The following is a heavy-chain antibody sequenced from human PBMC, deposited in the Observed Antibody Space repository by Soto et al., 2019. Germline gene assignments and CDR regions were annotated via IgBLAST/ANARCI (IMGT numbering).Heavy chain of an antibody. CDR1: GYTFTSYA. Sequence: GASLKVSCKASGYTFTSYAMHWVRQAPGQRLEWMGWINAGNGNTKYSQKFQGRVTITRDTSASTAYMELSSLRSEDTAVYYCASHGQWLTPSDDHYDGMDFWAQGTTVTVSS. CDR3: ASHGQWLTPSDDHYDGMDF. V-gene: IGHV1-3*01. D-gene: IGHD6-19*01. J-gene: IGHJ6*02. CDR2: INAGNGNT.